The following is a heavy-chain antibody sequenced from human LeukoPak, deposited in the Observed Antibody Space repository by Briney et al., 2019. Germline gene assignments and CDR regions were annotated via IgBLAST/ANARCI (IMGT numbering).Heavy chain of an antibody. Sequence: GGSLRLSCVVSGSTFSNYWMSWVRQAPGKGLEWVANIRQDGGEKYFVDSVKGRFTISRDNARNSVYLQMNSLGAEDTATYYCARAEVAVPGGASWGQGTLVTVSS. CDR2: IRQDGGEK. CDR1: GSTFSNYW. J-gene: IGHJ5*02. D-gene: IGHD6-19*01. V-gene: IGHV3-7*04. CDR3: ARAEVAVPGGAS.